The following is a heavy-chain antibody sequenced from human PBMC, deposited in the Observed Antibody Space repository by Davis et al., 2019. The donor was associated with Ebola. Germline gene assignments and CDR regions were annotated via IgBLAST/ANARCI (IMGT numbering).Heavy chain of an antibody. D-gene: IGHD3-3*01. CDR2: INHSGST. J-gene: IGHJ4*02. CDR3: ARKGRFWSGYLDY. Sequence: MPGGSLRLSCAVYGGSFSGYYWSWIRQPPGKGLEWIGEINHSGSTNYNPSLTSRVTISVDTSKNQFSLNLSSVTAADTAVYYCARKGRFWSGYLDYWGQGTLVTVSS. CDR1: GGSFSGYY. V-gene: IGHV4-34*01.